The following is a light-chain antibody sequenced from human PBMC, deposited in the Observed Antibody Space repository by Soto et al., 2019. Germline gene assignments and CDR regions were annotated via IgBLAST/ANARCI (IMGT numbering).Light chain of an antibody. CDR3: QTWGTGHYV. J-gene: IGLJ1*01. CDR1: SGHSSYA. V-gene: IGLV4-69*01. Sequence: QSVLTQSPSASASLGASVKLTCTLSSGHSSYAIAWHQQQPEKGPRYLMKLNSDGSHSKGDGIPDRFSGSSSGAERYLTISSLQADDGADYYCQTWGTGHYVFGTRTKLTVL. CDR2: LNSDGSH.